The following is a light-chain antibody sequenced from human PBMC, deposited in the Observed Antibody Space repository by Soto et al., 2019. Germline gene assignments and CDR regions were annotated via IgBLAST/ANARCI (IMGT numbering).Light chain of an antibody. CDR2: DND. CDR3: CSYAGDNWV. V-gene: IGLV1-51*01. J-gene: IGLJ3*02. CDR1: SSNIGNNY. Sequence: QSVLTQPPSVSAAPGQKVTISCSGGSSNIGNNYVSWYQQLPGTAPKLLIYDNDKRPSGIPDRFSGSKSGNAASLTVSGLQGEDEAHYYCCSYAGDNWVFGGGTKLTVL.